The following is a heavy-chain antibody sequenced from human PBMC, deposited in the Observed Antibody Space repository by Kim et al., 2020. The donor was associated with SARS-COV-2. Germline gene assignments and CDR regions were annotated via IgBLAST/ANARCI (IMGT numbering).Heavy chain of an antibody. CDR2: ISYDGSNK. Sequence: GGSLRLSCAASGFTFSSYGMHWVRQAPGKGLEWVAVISYDGSNKYYADSVKGRFTISRDNSKNTLYLQMNSLRAEDTAVYYCANTLQQWLVLDYWGQGTL. CDR1: GFTFSSYG. V-gene: IGHV3-30*18. J-gene: IGHJ4*02. CDR3: ANTLQQWLVLDY. D-gene: IGHD6-19*01.